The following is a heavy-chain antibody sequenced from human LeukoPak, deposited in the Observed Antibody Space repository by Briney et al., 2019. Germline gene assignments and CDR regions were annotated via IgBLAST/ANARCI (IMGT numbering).Heavy chain of an antibody. CDR1: GFTFSTFA. CDR2: FSGSVDTT. CDR3: ARDPYSGTYGDTYYYYMDV. Sequence: GGSLRLSCAASGFTFSTFAMIWVRQPPGKGLEWVSTFSGSVDTTYYADSVKGRFTISRDNARNSLYLQMNSLRAEDTAVYYCARDPYSGTYGDTYYYYMDVWGKGTTVTISS. J-gene: IGHJ6*03. V-gene: IGHV3-23*01. D-gene: IGHD1-26*01.